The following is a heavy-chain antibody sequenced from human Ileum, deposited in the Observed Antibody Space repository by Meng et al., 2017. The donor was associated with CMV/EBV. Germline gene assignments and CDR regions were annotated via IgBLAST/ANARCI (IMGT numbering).Heavy chain of an antibody. J-gene: IGHJ6*02. V-gene: IGHV3-74*01. Sequence: GESLKISCAASGFTFSSYWMHWVRQAPGKGLVWVSRINSDGSSTSYADSVKGRFTISRDNAKNTLYLQMNSLRAEDTAVYYCARENLPPLGNFWSGYNGMDVWGQGTTVTVSS. D-gene: IGHD3-3*01. CDR1: GFTFSSYW. CDR2: INSDGSST. CDR3: ARENLPPLGNFWSGYNGMDV.